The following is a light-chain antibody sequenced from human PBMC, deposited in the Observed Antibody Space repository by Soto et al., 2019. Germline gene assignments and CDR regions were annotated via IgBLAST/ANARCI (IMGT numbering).Light chain of an antibody. Sequence: EIVMTQSPATLCVSPGETATLSCRASQSVSNNVAWYQQKPGQAPRLLILGASTRATGIPARFSGSGSGTEFTLTISRLEPEDFAVYYCQQYGSSPVTFGQGTRLEI. V-gene: IGKV3-15*01. CDR1: QSVSNN. CDR2: GAS. CDR3: QQYGSSPVT. J-gene: IGKJ5*01.